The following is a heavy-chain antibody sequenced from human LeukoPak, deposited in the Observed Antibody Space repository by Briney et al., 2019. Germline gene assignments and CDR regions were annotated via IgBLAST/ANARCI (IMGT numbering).Heavy chain of an antibody. V-gene: IGHV4-39*01. CDR2: SYYSGNT. CDR1: GGSITSTTYY. D-gene: IGHD3-10*01. Sequence: SETLSLTCSLSGGSITSTTYYWGWIRQPPGKGLEWIGSSYYSGNTYYNPSLESRVTISLDTSRKQFSLKLSSVTAADTAVYYCARTRGFGELLGEGFAPWGQGTLVTASS. CDR3: ARTRGFGELLGEGFAP. J-gene: IGHJ5*02.